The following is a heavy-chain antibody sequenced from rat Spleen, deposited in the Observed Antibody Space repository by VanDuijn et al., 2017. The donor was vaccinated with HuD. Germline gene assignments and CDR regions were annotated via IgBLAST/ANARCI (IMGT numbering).Heavy chain of an antibody. D-gene: IGHD1-11*01. CDR3: ARANYGGYNY. V-gene: IGHV4-2*01. CDR2: INKDSSTI. J-gene: IGHJ2*01. CDR1: GLSLTSNS. Sequence: VQLTESGPGLVQPSQTLSLTCTVSGLSLTSNSVSWVRQAPGKGLEWIGEINKDSSTINYTPSLKDKFTISRDNAQNTLYLQMSKLGSEDTAIYYCARANYGGYNYWGQGVMVTVSS.